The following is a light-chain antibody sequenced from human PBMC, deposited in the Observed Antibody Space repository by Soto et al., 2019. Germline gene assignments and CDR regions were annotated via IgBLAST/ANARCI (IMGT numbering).Light chain of an antibody. CDR1: QSVGSD. Sequence: EIVMTQSPATLSVSPGATATLSCRASQSVGSDLVWYRQKPGQAPRLLIYGASNRATGVPDRFSGSGSGTVFTLTISSLQPDDFATYYCQQYNSYSVTFGQGTKVDIK. CDR2: GAS. V-gene: IGKV3-15*01. J-gene: IGKJ1*01. CDR3: QQYNSYSVT.